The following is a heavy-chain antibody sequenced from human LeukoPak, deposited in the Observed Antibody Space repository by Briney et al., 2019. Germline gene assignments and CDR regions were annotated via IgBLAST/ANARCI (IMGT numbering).Heavy chain of an antibody. CDR1: GYTFTGYY. J-gene: IGHJ6*03. V-gene: IGHV1-2*02. CDR2: INPNSGGT. D-gene: IGHD3-3*01. Sequence: ASVKVSCKASGYTFTGYYMHWVRQAPGQGLEWMGWINPNSGGTNYAQKVQGRVTMTRDTSISTAYMELSRLRSDDTAVYYCARSGDFRSGKDYMDVWGKGTTVTVSS. CDR3: ARSGDFRSGKDYMDV.